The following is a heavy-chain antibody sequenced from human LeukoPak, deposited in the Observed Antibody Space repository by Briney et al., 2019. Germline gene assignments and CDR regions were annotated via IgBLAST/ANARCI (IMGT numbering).Heavy chain of an antibody. J-gene: IGHJ4*02. CDR1: GGSISSSY. CDR3: AGGDIGAAEFFDN. CDR2: MFYGGST. D-gene: IGHD6-13*01. Sequence: SETLSLTCTVSGGSISSSYWSWIRQPPGKRLEWIGYMFYGGSTNYNPSLRSRVTISVDTSKNQFSLRLSSVTAADTAVYYCAGGDIGAAEFFDNWGQGTLVTVSS. V-gene: IGHV4-59*08.